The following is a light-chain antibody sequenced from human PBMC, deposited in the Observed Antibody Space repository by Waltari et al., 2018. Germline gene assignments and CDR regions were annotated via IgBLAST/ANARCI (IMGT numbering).Light chain of an antibody. Sequence: QFVLTQVPSASASLGASVRLTCTLSSGHSLFTIAWHQHHPQKGPRYLMKIYGDGRHDKGGGIPDRFSGSSSGAERYLTISSLQSDDEADDYCQTWAPGFNWVFGGGTKLTVV. CDR2: IYGDGRH. V-gene: IGLV4-69*01. CDR1: SGHSLFT. CDR3: QTWAPGFNWV. J-gene: IGLJ3*02.